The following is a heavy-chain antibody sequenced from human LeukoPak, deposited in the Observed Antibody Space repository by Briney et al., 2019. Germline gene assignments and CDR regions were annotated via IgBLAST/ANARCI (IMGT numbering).Heavy chain of an antibody. D-gene: IGHD3-22*01. CDR1: GFTFDDYA. V-gene: IGHV3-9*01. CDR3: AKDYYDSSGYYYREGYFDY. J-gene: IGHJ4*02. CDR2: ISWNRGSI. Sequence: PGGSLRLSCAASGFTFDDYAMHWVRQAPGKGLECVSGISWNRGSIGYADSVKGRFTISRDNAKNSLYLQMNSLRAEDTALYYCAKDYYDSSGYYYREGYFDYWGQGTLVTVSS.